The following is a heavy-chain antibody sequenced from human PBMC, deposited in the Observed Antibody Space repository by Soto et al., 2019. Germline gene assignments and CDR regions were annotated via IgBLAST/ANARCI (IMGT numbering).Heavy chain of an antibody. CDR2: ISGSGGST. CDR1: GFTFSSYA. V-gene: IGHV3-23*01. J-gene: IGHJ4*02. CDR3: AKDVGSPLVGATDY. D-gene: IGHD1-26*01. Sequence: PXESLSLSCAASGFTFSSYAMSWVRQAPGKGLEWVSAISGSGGSTYYADSVKGRFTISRDNSKNTLYLQMNSLRAEDTAVYYCAKDVGSPLVGATDYWGQGTLVTVSS.